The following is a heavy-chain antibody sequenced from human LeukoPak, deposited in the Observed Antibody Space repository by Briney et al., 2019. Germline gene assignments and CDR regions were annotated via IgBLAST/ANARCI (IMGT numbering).Heavy chain of an antibody. CDR1: GFTFSSYA. J-gene: IGHJ3*02. V-gene: IGHV3-30-3*01. CDR2: ISYDGSNK. D-gene: IGHD4-17*01. Sequence: PGRSLRLSCAASGFTFSSYAMHRVRQAPGKGLEWVAVISYDGSNKYYADSVKGRFTISRDNSKNTLYLQMNSLRAEDTAVYYCARDGSGDYGDFLDAFDIWGQGTMVTVSS. CDR3: ARDGSGDYGDFLDAFDI.